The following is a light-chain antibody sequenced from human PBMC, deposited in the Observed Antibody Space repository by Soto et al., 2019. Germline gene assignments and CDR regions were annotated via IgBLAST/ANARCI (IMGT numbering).Light chain of an antibody. CDR3: QQYDSYPLT. J-gene: IGKJ4*01. CDR2: KAS. Sequence: DIQMTQSPSTLSASVGDRVTITCRASQSISNWLAWYQQKPGKAPKLLISKASSLESGVPSRFSGSGSGTEFTLTISSLQPDDFASYYCQQYDSYPLTFGGGTKVEIK. CDR1: QSISNW. V-gene: IGKV1-5*03.